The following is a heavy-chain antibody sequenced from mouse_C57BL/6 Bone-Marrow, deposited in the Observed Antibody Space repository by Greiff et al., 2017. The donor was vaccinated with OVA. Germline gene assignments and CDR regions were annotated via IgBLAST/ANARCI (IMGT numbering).Heavy chain of an antibody. CDR3: AREDYSNCFDY. V-gene: IGHV1-54*01. Sequence: QVQLKESGAELVRPGTSVKVSCKASGYAFTNYLIEWVKQRPGQGLEWIGEINPGSGGTNYNEKFKGKATLTADKSSSTAYMQLSSLTSENSAVYFCAREDYSNCFDYWGQGTTLTVSS. D-gene: IGHD2-5*01. J-gene: IGHJ2*01. CDR1: GYAFTNYL. CDR2: INPGSGGT.